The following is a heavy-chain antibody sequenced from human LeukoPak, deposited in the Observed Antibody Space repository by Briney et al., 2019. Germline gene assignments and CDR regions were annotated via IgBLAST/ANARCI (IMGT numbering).Heavy chain of an antibody. CDR2: IKQDGSEK. V-gene: IGHV3-7*01. Sequence: GGSLRLSCAAAGFTFSTYWMSWVRQAPGKGLEWVASIKQDGSEKYYVGSVTGRFTISNDNAKNSLYLQMNSLRAEDTAVYYCARDLQLWSLDYWGQGTLVTVSS. CDR1: GFTFSTYW. D-gene: IGHD5-18*01. J-gene: IGHJ4*02. CDR3: ARDLQLWSLDY.